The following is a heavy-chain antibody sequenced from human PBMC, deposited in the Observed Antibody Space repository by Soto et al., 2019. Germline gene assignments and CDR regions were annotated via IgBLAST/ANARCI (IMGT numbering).Heavy chain of an antibody. CDR2: ISSSSSTI. CDR1: GFTFRSYS. Sequence: GGSLRLSCAASGFTFRSYSLNWARQAPGKGVEGGSYISSSSSTIYSVDSVKGRFTISRDNAKNSLYLQMNSLRDEDTAAYYCARGRAAYNWNYEFYFDYWGQGTLVTVSS. D-gene: IGHD1-7*01. J-gene: IGHJ4*02. CDR3: ARGRAAYNWNYEFYFDY. V-gene: IGHV3-48*02.